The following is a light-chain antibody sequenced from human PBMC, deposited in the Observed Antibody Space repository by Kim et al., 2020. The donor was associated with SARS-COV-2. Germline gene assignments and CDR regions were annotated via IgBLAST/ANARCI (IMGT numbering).Light chain of an antibody. Sequence: SSELTQDPAVSVALGQTVRITCQGDSLSSYSASWYQQKPGQAPVFVIYGHSKRSAGIPDRFPGSSSGNTASLTITGVQAEDEAVYFCNSRYSSDIHWVFGGGTQLTVL. J-gene: IGLJ3*02. V-gene: IGLV3-19*01. CDR3: NSRYSSDIHWV. CDR2: GHS. CDR1: SLSSYS.